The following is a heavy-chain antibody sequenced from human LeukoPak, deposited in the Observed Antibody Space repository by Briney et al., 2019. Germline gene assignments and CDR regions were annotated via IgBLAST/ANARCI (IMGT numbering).Heavy chain of an antibody. D-gene: IGHD6-13*01. V-gene: IGHV3-72*01. CDR1: GLTFSDHS. CDR2: TRNKVSSYTA. Sequence: GGSLRLSCAASGLTFSDHSLDWVRQAPGMGLEWVGRTRNKVSSYTADYAASVNGRFSISRDDSKNSLYLQMNSLKTEDTAVYYCARDVTYSSSWGDFDYWGQGTLVTVSS. J-gene: IGHJ4*02. CDR3: ARDVTYSSSWGDFDY.